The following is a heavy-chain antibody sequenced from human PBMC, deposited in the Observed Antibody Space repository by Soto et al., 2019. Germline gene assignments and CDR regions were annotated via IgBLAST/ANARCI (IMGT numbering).Heavy chain of an antibody. J-gene: IGHJ4*02. D-gene: IGHD5-12*01. Sequence: QITLKESGPALVRPTQTLTLTCSFSGFSLTTRGVAVGWIRQPPGKALEWLALIFWDDDKWYSPSLRSRLTITEDTSQHQVVLTMTHMDPVDTATYYCAHRSRGYAYYFDQWGQGTLVTVSS. CDR3: AHRSRGYAYYFDQ. CDR2: IFWDDDK. V-gene: IGHV2-5*02. CDR1: GFSLTTRGVA.